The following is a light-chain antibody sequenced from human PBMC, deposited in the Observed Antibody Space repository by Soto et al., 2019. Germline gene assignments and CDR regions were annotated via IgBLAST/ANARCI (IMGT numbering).Light chain of an antibody. CDR2: GNR. Sequence: QSVLTQPPAVSGAPGQRVTIPCTGNSSNLGAGYDVHWYQHLPGTAPKLVIYGNRNRPSGVPERFSGSKSGTSASLAITGLQAEDEGDYYCQAYDYSLTASVFGGGTKLTVL. J-gene: IGLJ3*02. CDR3: QAYDYSLTASV. CDR1: SSNLGAGYD. V-gene: IGLV1-40*01.